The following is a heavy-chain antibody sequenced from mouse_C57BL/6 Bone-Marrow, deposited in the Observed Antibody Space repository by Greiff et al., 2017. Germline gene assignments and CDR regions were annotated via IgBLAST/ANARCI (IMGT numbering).Heavy chain of an antibody. CDR3: AKAYGNYSWFAY. V-gene: IGHV5-17*01. Sequence: DVHLVESGGGLVKPGGSLKLSCAASGFTFSDYGMHWVRQAPETGLEWVAYISSGSSTIYYADTVKGRFTISRDNAKNTLFLQMTSLRSEDTAMYYCAKAYGNYSWFAYWGQGTLVTVSA. J-gene: IGHJ3*01. D-gene: IGHD2-1*01. CDR2: ISSGSSTI. CDR1: GFTFSDYG.